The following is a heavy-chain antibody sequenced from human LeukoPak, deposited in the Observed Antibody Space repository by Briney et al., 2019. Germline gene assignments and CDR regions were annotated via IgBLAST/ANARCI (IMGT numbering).Heavy chain of an antibody. Sequence: GGSLRLSCAASGFIFSSYGMHWVRQAPGKGLEWVAFIRYDGSKKYYADSVKGRFTISRDNSKNTLYLQMNSLRAEDTAVYYCARALMGDGYNWGQGTLVTVSS. CDR2: IRYDGSKK. V-gene: IGHV3-30*02. J-gene: IGHJ4*02. CDR3: ARALMGDGYN. D-gene: IGHD5-24*01. CDR1: GFIFSSYG.